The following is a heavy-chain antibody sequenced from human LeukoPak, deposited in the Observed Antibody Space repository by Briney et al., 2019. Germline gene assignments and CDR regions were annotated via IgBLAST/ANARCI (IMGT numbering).Heavy chain of an antibody. Sequence: GASVKVSCTASGYTFSGYYMYWVRQAPGQGLEWMGWINPDSGGTNYPLKFQGRVTVTRDTSINTVYMELSRLTSDGTAVYYCARGASIRTNHYYMDVWGKGTTVTVSS. D-gene: IGHD1-1*01. CDR3: ARGASIRTNHYYMDV. CDR2: INPDSGGT. J-gene: IGHJ6*03. CDR1: GYTFSGYY. V-gene: IGHV1-2*02.